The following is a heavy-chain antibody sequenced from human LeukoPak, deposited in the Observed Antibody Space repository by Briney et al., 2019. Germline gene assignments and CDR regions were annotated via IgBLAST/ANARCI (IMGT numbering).Heavy chain of an antibody. V-gene: IGHV3-48*03. CDR1: GFTFSSYE. J-gene: IGHJ3*02. CDR3: AREDGDAFDI. Sequence: PGGSLRLSCAASGFTFSSYEMDWVRRAPGKGLGWVSYIGSSGGSRYYADSVKGRFTSSRDNAKNSLYLQMNSLRVEDTAVYYCAREDGDAFDIWGQGTMVSVSS. D-gene: IGHD5-24*01. CDR2: IGSSGGSR.